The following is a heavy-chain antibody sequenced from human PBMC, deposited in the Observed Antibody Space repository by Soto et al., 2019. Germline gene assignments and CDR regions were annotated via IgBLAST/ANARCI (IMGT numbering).Heavy chain of an antibody. D-gene: IGHD1-7*01. J-gene: IGHJ4*02. Sequence: ASVKVSCKASGYTFINNVMHWVRQAPGQRLEWMGWISARSDNTEYSQKFQGRVTITRDTSASTAYMELSSLRSEDTAIYYCARDRGITGTTGCFDYWGQGTPVTVSS. CDR3: ARDRGITGTTGCFDY. CDR1: GYTFINNV. CDR2: ISARSDNT. V-gene: IGHV1-3*01.